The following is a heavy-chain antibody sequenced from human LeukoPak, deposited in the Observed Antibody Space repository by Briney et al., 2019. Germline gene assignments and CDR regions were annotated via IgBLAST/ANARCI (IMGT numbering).Heavy chain of an antibody. Sequence: GRSLRLSCAASGFTFDDYAMHWVRQTPGKGLEWVSGISWNSDSLGYADSVKGRFTISRDNAKKSLYLQMNSLRVEDTAFYYCVKDLWPGSGYPDCWGQGTLVTVSS. D-gene: IGHD3/OR15-3a*01. CDR2: ISWNSDSL. CDR3: VKDLWPGSGYPDC. CDR1: GFTFDDYA. V-gene: IGHV3-9*01. J-gene: IGHJ4*02.